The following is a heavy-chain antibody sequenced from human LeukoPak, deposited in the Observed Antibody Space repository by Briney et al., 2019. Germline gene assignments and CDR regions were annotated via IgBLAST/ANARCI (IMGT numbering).Heavy chain of an antibody. CDR2: ISGSGGST. D-gene: IGHD2-2*01. Sequence: GGSLRLSCAASGFTFSSYAMSWVRQAPGKGLEWVSAISGSGGSTYYADSVKGRFTISRDNSKNTLYLQMNSLRAEDTAVYYCARYCSSTSCCRKKGWYYYGMDVWGQGTTVTVSS. J-gene: IGHJ6*02. CDR3: ARYCSSTSCCRKKGWYYYGMDV. CDR1: GFTFSSYA. V-gene: IGHV3-23*01.